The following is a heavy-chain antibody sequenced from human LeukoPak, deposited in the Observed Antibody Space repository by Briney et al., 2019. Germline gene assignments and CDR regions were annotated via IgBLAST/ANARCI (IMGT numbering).Heavy chain of an antibody. Sequence: KTSETLSLTCTVSGGSISSYYWSWIRQPAGKGLEWIGRIYTSGSTNYNPSLKSRVTMSVDTSKNQFSLKLSSVTAADTAVYYYARDRTMVRGGAGDWFDPWGQGTLVTVSS. CDR3: ARDRTMVRGGAGDWFDP. V-gene: IGHV4-4*07. J-gene: IGHJ5*02. CDR2: IYTSGST. D-gene: IGHD3-10*01. CDR1: GGSISSYY.